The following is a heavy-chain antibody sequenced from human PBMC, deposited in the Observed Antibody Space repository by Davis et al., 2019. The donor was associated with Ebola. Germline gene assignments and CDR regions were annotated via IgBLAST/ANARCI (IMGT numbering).Heavy chain of an antibody. J-gene: IGHJ6*04. D-gene: IGHD3-3*01. Sequence: GGSLRLSCADSVITFSSYAMTWVRQAPGKGLEWGSAISGSGGTTYYAGSVKGRFTVSRDNSKKTMYLQMNSLRAEDTAVYYCARSGLSFGVVKYHYGMDVWGKGTTVTVSS. CDR2: ISGSGGTT. V-gene: IGHV3-23*01. CDR3: ARSGLSFGVVKYHYGMDV. CDR1: VITFSSYA.